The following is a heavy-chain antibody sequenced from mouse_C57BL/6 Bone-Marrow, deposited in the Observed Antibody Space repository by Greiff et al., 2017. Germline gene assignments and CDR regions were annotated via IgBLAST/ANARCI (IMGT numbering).Heavy chain of an antibody. D-gene: IGHD1-1*01. CDR2: IYPGNSDT. CDR3: TRREDYYGSSRYVGVDY. CDR1: GYTFTSYW. Sequence: VQLQQSGTVLARPGASVKMSCKTSGYTFTSYWMHWVKQRPGHGLEWIGAIYPGNSDTSYNQKFKGKAKLTAVTSASTAYMELSSLTNEDSAVYYCTRREDYYGSSRYVGVDYWGQGTTLTVSS. J-gene: IGHJ2*01. V-gene: IGHV1-5*01.